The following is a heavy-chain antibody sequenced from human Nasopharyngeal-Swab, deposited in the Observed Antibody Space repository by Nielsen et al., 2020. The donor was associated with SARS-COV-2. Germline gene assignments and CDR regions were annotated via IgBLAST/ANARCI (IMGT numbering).Heavy chain of an antibody. CDR3: ARDGLDYDFWSAYFMDV. Sequence: GGSLRLSCAASGFTFNNYNFNWVRQAPGKGLEWVSSISSSSSHIYYADSVKGRFTISRDNAKNSLYLQMNSLRAEDTAVYYWARDGLDYDFWSAYFMDVWGQGTTVTVSS. D-gene: IGHD3-3*01. J-gene: IGHJ6*02. CDR2: ISSSSSHI. CDR1: GFTFNNYN. V-gene: IGHV3-21*01.